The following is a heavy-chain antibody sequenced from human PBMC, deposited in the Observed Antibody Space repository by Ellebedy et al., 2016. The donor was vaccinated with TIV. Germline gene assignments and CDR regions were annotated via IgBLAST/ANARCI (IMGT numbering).Heavy chain of an antibody. Sequence: GESLKISCAASGFTFSSYAMHWVRQAPGKGLEWVAVISYDGSNKYYADSVKGRFTISGDNSKNTLYLQVNSLRAEDTAVYYCARDLSHIVVVVAALDYWGQGTLVTVSS. CDR3: ARDLSHIVVVVAALDY. CDR2: ISYDGSNK. CDR1: GFTFSSYA. V-gene: IGHV3-30-3*01. D-gene: IGHD2-15*01. J-gene: IGHJ4*02.